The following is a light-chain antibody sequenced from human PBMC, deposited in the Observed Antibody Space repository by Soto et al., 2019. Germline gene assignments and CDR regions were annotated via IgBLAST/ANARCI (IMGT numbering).Light chain of an antibody. CDR3: QQYGSSPPMST. CDR1: QSISNRY. V-gene: IGKV3-20*01. CDR2: GAS. Sequence: EIVLTQSPGTLSLSPGERAILSCRASQSISNRYLAWYNQKPGQAPRLLIYGASNRATGIPDRFSGSGSGTDFTLTISRLEPEDFALYYGQQYGSSPPMSTFGQGTKLEIK. J-gene: IGKJ2*01.